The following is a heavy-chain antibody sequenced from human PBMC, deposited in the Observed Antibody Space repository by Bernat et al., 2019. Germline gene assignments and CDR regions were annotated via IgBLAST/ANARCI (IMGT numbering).Heavy chain of an antibody. D-gene: IGHD4-17*01. Sequence: QVQLVESGGGVVQPGRSLRLSCAASGFTFSSYPMHWVRQAPGKGLEWVAVISYDGTNKYYADSVKGRFTISRDNSKNTLYLQINSLRAEDTAVYYCAKDPYGDYPDAFDIWGQGTMVTVSS. CDR2: ISYDGTNK. V-gene: IGHV3-30-3*01. CDR3: AKDPYGDYPDAFDI. J-gene: IGHJ3*02. CDR1: GFTFSSYP.